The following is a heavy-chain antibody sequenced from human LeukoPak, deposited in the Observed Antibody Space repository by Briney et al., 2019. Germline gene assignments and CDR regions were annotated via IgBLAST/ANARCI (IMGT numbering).Heavy chain of an antibody. D-gene: IGHD3-22*01. CDR3: ARGRYYYDSSGYYREYYFDY. J-gene: IGHJ4*02. Sequence: SETLSLTCAVYGGSFSGYYWSWIRQPPGKGLEWIGQINHSGSTNYNPSLKSRVTISVDTSKNQFSLKLRSVTAADTAVYYCARGRYYYDSSGYYREYYFDYWGQGTLVTVSS. CDR1: GGSFSGYY. V-gene: IGHV4-34*01. CDR2: INHSGST.